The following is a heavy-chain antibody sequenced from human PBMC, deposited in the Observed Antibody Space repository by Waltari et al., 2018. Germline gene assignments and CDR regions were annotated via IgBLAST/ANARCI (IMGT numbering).Heavy chain of an antibody. CDR3: ARDEYSSSSRYYYMDV. CDR1: GFTFSSYW. J-gene: IGHJ6*03. CDR2: IKQDGSEK. Sequence: EVQLVESGGGLVQPGGSLRLSCAASGFTFSSYWMSWVRQAPGKGLEWVANIKQDGSEKYYVDSVKGRFTISRDNAKNSLYLQMNSLRAEDTAVYYCARDEYSSSSRYYYMDVWGKGTTVTVSS. D-gene: IGHD6-6*01. V-gene: IGHV3-7*01.